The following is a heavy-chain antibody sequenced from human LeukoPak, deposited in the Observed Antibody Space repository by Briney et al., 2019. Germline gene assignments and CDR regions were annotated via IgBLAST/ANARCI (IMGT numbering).Heavy chain of an antibody. CDR1: GYTFTGYY. V-gene: IGHV1-2*02. CDR2: INPNSGGT. D-gene: IGHD3-3*01. J-gene: IGHJ4*02. CDR3: ARGLRFLEWPLST. Sequence: ASVKVSCKASGYTFTGYYMHWVRQAPGQGLEWMGWINPNSGGTNYAQEFQGRVTMTRDTSISTAYMELSRLRSDDTAVYYCARGLRFLEWPLSTWGQGTLVTVSS.